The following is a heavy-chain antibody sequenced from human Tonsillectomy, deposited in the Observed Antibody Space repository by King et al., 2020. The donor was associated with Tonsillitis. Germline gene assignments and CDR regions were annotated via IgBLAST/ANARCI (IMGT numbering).Heavy chain of an antibody. Sequence: VQLVESGAEVKKPGSSVKVSCKASGDTFSSYAISWVRQAPGQGLEWMGRIIPIVGITYYAQKFKGRVTLTADKSTSTAYMELSSLRSEDAAVYYCAIPISAVETTVVSAYGMHVWSEGTSVT. CDR3: AIPISAVETTVVSAYGMHV. D-gene: IGHD1-1*01. CDR2: IIPIVGIT. CDR1: GDTFSSYA. V-gene: IGHV1-69*09. J-gene: IGHJ6*02.